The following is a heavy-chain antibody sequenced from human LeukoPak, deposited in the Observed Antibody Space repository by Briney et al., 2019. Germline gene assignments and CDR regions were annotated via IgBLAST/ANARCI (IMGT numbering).Heavy chain of an antibody. CDR2: IDPSDSYT. D-gene: IGHD6-19*01. CDR3: ARHSGIEVAHWDY. CDR1: GYSFTSHW. J-gene: IGHJ4*02. Sequence: GESLKISCKGSGYSFTSHWINWVRQMPGKGLEWMGRIDPSDSYTNYSPSFQGHVTISSDKSISTAYLQWSSLKASDTAMYYCARHSGIEVAHWDYWGQGTLVTVSS. V-gene: IGHV5-10-1*01.